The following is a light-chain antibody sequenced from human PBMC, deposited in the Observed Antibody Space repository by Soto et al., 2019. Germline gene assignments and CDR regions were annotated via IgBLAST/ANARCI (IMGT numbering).Light chain of an antibody. V-gene: IGKV3-20*01. CDR3: QLYGDSFMYT. CDR2: GVS. J-gene: IGKJ2*01. Sequence: EIVLTQSPGTLSLSPGERATLSCRASQSVTNNRLAWYQQKPGQGPRLLIYGVSTRATGIADRFRGSGSGTAFTLTISRLEPEDFAVYYCQLYGDSFMYTFGQGTKLEIK. CDR1: QSVTNNR.